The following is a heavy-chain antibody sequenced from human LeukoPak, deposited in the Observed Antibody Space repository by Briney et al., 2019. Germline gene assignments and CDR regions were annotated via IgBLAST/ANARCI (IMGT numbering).Heavy chain of an antibody. D-gene: IGHD1-26*01. CDR1: GGSISSTSYY. CDR3: ATNRVGTYDRPFDI. J-gene: IGHJ3*02. CDR2: IYYSGRT. Sequence: SETLSLTCTVSGGSISSTSYYWGWIRQPPGKGLEWIGSIYYSGRTNYNPSLKSRVTISEDTSKNQFSLKLSSVTATDTAVYFCATNRVGTYDRPFDIWGQGTMVTVSS. V-gene: IGHV4-39*07.